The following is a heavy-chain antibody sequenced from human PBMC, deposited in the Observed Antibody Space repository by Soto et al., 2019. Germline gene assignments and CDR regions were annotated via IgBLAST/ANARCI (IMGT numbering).Heavy chain of an antibody. V-gene: IGHV3-48*02. CDR2: ISSSSSTI. D-gene: IGHD1-26*01. CDR1: GFTFSSYS. J-gene: IGHJ6*02. CDR3: ASLPKRSPYYYYYGMDV. Sequence: HPGGSLRLSCAAPGFTFSSYSMNWVRQAPGKGLEWVSYISSSSSTIYYADSVKGRFTISRDNAKNSLYLQMNSLRDEDTAVYYCASLPKRSPYYYYYGMDVWGQGTTVTVSS.